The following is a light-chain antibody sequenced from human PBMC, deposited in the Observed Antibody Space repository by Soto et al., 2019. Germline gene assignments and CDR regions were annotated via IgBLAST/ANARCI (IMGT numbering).Light chain of an antibody. CDR3: TSYTERRLYV. J-gene: IGLJ1*01. CDR2: DVS. V-gene: IGLV2-14*03. Sequence: QSVLTQPASVSGSPGQSITISCTGTSSDVGGYDYVSWYQQHPGKAPKLLIYDVSNRPSGVSTRFSGSKSGNTASLTISGLQAEDEGDYYCTSYTERRLYVFGSRTKLTV. CDR1: SSDVGGYDY.